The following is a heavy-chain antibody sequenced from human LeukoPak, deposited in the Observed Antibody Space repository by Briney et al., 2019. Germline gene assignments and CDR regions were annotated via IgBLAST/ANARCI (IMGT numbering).Heavy chain of an antibody. V-gene: IGHV3-23*01. Sequence: PGGSLRLSCAASGFTFSNYAMSWAREAPGEGLEGVSAIRGSVGSTYYADSVKGRFTISSDNSKNTLYLQMNSLRAEDTAIYYCAKNAVTTPFGAFDIWGQGAMVTVSS. CDR1: GFTFSNYA. CDR3: AKNAVTTPFGAFDI. J-gene: IGHJ3*02. CDR2: IRGSVGST. D-gene: IGHD4-17*01.